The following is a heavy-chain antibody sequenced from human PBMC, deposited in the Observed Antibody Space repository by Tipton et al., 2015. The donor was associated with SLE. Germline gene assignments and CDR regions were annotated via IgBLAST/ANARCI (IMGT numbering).Heavy chain of an antibody. J-gene: IGHJ4*02. CDR1: GFTFSSYA. V-gene: IGHV3-23*01. D-gene: IGHD3-10*01. CDR3: AKDRGDTYYYGSGDY. Sequence: SLRLSCAASGFTFSSYAMSWVRQAPGKGLEWVSAISGSGGSTYYADSVKGRFTISRDNSKNTLYLQMNSLRAEDTAVYYCAKDRGDTYYYGSGDYWGQGTLVTVSS. CDR2: ISGSGGST.